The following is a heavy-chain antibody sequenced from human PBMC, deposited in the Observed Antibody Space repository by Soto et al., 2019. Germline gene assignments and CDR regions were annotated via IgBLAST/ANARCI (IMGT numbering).Heavy chain of an antibody. Sequence: GVSLRLSCAASGFTFSSYWMHWVRQAPGKGLVWVSRINSDGSSTNYADSVKGRFTISRDNAKNTLYLQMNSLRAEDTAVYYCSRVVYDILTGYRDLNWFDPRGKGTLVTVSS. CDR3: SRVVYDILTGYRDLNWFDP. D-gene: IGHD3-9*01. CDR2: INSDGSST. V-gene: IGHV3-74*01. J-gene: IGHJ5*02. CDR1: GFTFSSYW.